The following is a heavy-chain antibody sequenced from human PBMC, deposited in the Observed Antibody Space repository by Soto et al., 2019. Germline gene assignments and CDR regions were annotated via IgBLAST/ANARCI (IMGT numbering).Heavy chain of an antibody. D-gene: IGHD3-3*01. Sequence: EGSLRLSCAASGFTFSSYAMSWVRQAPGKGLEWVSAISGSGGSTHYADSVKGRFTISRDNSKNTLYLQMNSLRAEDTAVYYCAKLGLRFLEWLSPEYFDYWGQGTLVTVSS. CDR3: AKLGLRFLEWLSPEYFDY. CDR2: ISGSGGST. V-gene: IGHV3-23*01. J-gene: IGHJ4*02. CDR1: GFTFSSYA.